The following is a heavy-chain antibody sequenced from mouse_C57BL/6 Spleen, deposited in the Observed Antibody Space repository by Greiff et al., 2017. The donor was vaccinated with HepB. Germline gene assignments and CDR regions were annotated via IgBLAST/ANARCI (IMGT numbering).Heavy chain of an antibody. V-gene: IGHV5-12*01. CDR1: GFTFSDYY. Sequence: DVHLVESGGGLVQPGGSLKLSCAASGFTFSDYYMYWVRQTPEKRLEWVAYISNGGGSTYYPDTVKGRFTISRDNAKNTLYLQMSRLKSEDTAMYYCARAYYSNYPYAMDYWGQGTSVTVSS. CDR2: ISNGGGST. J-gene: IGHJ4*01. D-gene: IGHD2-5*01. CDR3: ARAYYSNYPYAMDY.